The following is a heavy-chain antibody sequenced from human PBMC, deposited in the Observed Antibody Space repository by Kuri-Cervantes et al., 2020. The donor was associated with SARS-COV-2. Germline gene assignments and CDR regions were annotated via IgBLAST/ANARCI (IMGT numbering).Heavy chain of an antibody. CDR3: ARHLGGYGDRGFDF. D-gene: IGHD4-17*01. CDR2: ISYSGTT. Sequence: SETLSLTCTVSGASISSSNYYWGWIRQPPGKGLEWIGSISYSGTTSHNPSLKSRVTISLDTSKNQFSLRLTSVTDADSAVYYCARHLGGYGDRGFDFWGQGTLVTVSS. V-gene: IGHV4-39*01. CDR1: GASISSSNYY. J-gene: IGHJ4*02.